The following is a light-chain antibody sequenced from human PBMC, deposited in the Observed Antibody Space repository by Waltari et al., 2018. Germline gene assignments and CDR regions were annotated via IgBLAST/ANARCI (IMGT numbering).Light chain of an antibody. CDR3: QQYGTSPPWT. J-gene: IGKJ1*01. CDR1: QSGSSSY. V-gene: IGKV3-20*01. CDR2: GAS. Sequence: EIVLTQSPGTLSLSPAERPPLSCTARQSGSSSYLAWYQQKPGQAPRLLIYGASRRATGSPDRFSGSGSGTDFTLTISRLEPEDSAVYYCQQYGTSPPWTFGQGTKVEIK.